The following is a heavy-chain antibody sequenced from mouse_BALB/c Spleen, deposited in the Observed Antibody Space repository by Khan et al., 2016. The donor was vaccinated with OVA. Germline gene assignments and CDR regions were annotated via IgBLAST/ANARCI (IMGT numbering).Heavy chain of an antibody. D-gene: IGHD2-12*01. CDR2: INTYTGEP. CDR1: GYTFTNYG. CDR3: ARPPYCSYTLDH. Sequence: QIQLVQSGPELKKPGETVKLSCKASGYTFTNYGMNWVKQSPGKALKWMGWINTYTGEPTYADDFKGRFAFSLETSASTAYLQINNLKNEDTATYSCARPPYCSYTLDHGGQGTSVTGSS. J-gene: IGHJ4*01. V-gene: IGHV9-3-1*01.